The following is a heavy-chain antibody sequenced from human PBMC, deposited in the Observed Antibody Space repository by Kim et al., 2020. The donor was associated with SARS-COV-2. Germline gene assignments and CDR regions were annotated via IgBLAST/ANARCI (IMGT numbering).Heavy chain of an antibody. Sequence: GGSLRLSCAASGFTFSSYSMNWVRQAPGKGLDWVSSISSSGRYIYYADSVRDRFTISRDNAKNSLYLQMNSLRVEDTAVYYCARVQAGTPGGNWGQGTLV. D-gene: IGHD6-19*01. CDR3: ARVQAGTPGGN. CDR2: ISSSGRYI. V-gene: IGHV3-21*01. J-gene: IGHJ4*02. CDR1: GFTFSSYS.